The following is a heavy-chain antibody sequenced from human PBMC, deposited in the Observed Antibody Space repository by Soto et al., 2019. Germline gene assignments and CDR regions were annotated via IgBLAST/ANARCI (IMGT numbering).Heavy chain of an antibody. Sequence: QLLESGSGLVKPSQTLSLTCAVSGGSISSGGYSWSWIRQPPGKGLEWIGYIYHSGSTYYNPSLKSRVTISVDRSKNQFSLKLSSVTAADTAVYYCAREHSSTLGVEGWFDPWGQGTLVTVSS. CDR1: GGSISSGGYS. D-gene: IGHD6-13*01. CDR3: AREHSSTLGVEGWFDP. J-gene: IGHJ5*02. CDR2: IYHSGST. V-gene: IGHV4-30-2*01.